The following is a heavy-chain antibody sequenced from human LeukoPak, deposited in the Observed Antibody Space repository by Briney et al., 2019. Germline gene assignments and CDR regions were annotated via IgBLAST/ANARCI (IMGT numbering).Heavy chain of an antibody. CDR2: LDYAWNA. D-gene: IGHD1-26*01. V-gene: IGHV4-59*08. Sequence: PSDTLSLTCTVSGRSISGYYWRWFRQPPGKGLEWIGYLDYAWNANYSPSLKRRVTMSLDMSKNQFSLEMNSVTAADTAMFYCARLDRPGGRTWDVFDIWGQGTMVTVSS. J-gene: IGHJ3*02. CDR3: ARLDRPGGRTWDVFDI. CDR1: GRSISGYY.